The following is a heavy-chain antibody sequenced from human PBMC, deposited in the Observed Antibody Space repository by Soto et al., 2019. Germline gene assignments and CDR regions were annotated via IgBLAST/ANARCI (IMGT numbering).Heavy chain of an antibody. CDR2: INGDGSST. V-gene: IGHV3-74*01. Sequence: EVQLVESGGGLVQPGGSLRLSCAASGFTFSKYWMYWVRQAPGKGLVWVSRINGDGSSTTYADSVKGRFTISRDNANNALHLQMNSLRADDTALYYCASSGGTSRLWYFDLWGRGTLVTVSS. D-gene: IGHD1-26*01. J-gene: IGHJ2*01. CDR1: GFTFSKYW. CDR3: ASSGGTSRLWYFDL.